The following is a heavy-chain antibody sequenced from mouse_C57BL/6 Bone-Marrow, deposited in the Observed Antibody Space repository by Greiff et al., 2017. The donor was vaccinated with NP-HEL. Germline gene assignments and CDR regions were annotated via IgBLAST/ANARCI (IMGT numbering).Heavy chain of an antibody. CDR3: ARGRRDYYGSSPWFAY. J-gene: IGHJ3*01. Sequence: VKQSCKASGYTFTSYWMHWVKQRPGRGLEWIGRIDPNSGGTKYNEKFKSKATLTVDKPSSTAYMQLSSLTSEDSAVYYCARGRRDYYGSSPWFAYWGQGTLVTVSA. V-gene: IGHV1-72*01. CDR2: IDPNSGGT. D-gene: IGHD1-1*01. CDR1: GYTFTSYW.